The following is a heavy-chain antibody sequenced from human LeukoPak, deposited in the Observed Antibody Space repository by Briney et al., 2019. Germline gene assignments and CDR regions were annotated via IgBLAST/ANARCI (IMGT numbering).Heavy chain of an antibody. CDR3: ARGLGSPGAFDI. J-gene: IGHJ3*02. CDR1: GGSFSGYY. Sequence: SETLSLTCAVYGGSFSGYYWSWIRQPPGKGLEWIGEINHSGSTNYNPSLKSRVTISVDTSKNQFSLKLSSVTAADTAVYYCARGLGSPGAFDIWGQGTMVTVSS. V-gene: IGHV4-34*01. CDR2: INHSGST. D-gene: IGHD1-1*01.